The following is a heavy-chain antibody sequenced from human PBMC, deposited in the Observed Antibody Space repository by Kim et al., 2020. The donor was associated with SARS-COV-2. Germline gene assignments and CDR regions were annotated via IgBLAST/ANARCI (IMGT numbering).Heavy chain of an antibody. J-gene: IGHJ4*02. CDR3: AKDNRDCGGDCYYTDY. Sequence: GGSLRLSCAASGFTFSSYAMSWVRQAPGKGLEWVSAISGSGGSTYYADSVKGRFTISRDNSKHTLYLQMNSLRAEDTAVYYCAKDNRDCGGDCYYTDYWGQGTLVTVSS. D-gene: IGHD2-21*02. V-gene: IGHV3-23*01. CDR2: ISGSGGST. CDR1: GFTFSSYA.